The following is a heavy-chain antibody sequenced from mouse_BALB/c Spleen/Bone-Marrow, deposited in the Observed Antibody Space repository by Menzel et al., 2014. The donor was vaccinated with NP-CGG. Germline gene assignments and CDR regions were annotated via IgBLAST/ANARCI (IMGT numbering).Heavy chain of an antibody. Sequence: EVQGVESGGGLVQPGGSLRLSCATSGFTFTDYYMNWVRQPPGKALEWLAFIRNKAYGYTTEYSASVKGRFTISGGNSQNILYLQMNTLRAEDSATYYCARDMGGLLFDSWGQGTTLSVSS. CDR1: GFTFTDYY. D-gene: IGHD1-1*01. J-gene: IGHJ2*01. CDR2: IRNKAYGYTT. V-gene: IGHV7-3*02. CDR3: ARDMGGLLFDS.